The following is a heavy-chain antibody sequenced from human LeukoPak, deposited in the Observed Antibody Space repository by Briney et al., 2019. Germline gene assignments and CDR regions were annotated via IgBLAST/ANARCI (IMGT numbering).Heavy chain of an antibody. J-gene: IGHJ5*02. D-gene: IGHD1-26*01. CDR1: GYTFTGYY. V-gene: IGHV1-2*02. Sequence: GASVKVSCKASGYTFTGYYLHWVRQAPGQGLEWMGWINPNSGGTNYAHKFQGRVTVTRDTSISTAYMELSRLRSDDTAVYYCARSGSYAYNWFGPWGQGTLVTVSS. CDR3: ARSGSYAYNWFGP. CDR2: INPNSGGT.